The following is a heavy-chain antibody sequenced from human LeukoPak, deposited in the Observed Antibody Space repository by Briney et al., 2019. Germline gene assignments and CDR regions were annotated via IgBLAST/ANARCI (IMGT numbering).Heavy chain of an antibody. CDR3: AKDRMRAGATFVFDY. Sequence: PGGSLRLSCAASGFTFSSYAMSWVRQAPGKGLEWVSAISGSGGSTYYADSVKGRFTISRDNSKNTLYLQMNSLRAEDTAVYYCAKDRMRAGATFVFDYWGQGTLVTVSS. CDR2: ISGSGGST. J-gene: IGHJ4*02. CDR1: GFTFSSYA. V-gene: IGHV3-23*01. D-gene: IGHD1-26*01.